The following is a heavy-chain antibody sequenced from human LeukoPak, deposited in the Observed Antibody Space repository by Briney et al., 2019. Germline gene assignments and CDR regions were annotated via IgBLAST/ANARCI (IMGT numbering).Heavy chain of an antibody. CDR2: INPSGGST. J-gene: IGHJ4*02. CDR3: ARDFMVRGVIDY. Sequence: ASVKVSCKASGYTFTSYYMHWVRQAPGQGLEWMGIINPSGGSTSYAQKFQGRVTMTRDMSTSTVYMGLSSLRSEDTAVYYCARDFMVRGVIDYWGQGTLVTVSS. D-gene: IGHD3-10*01. CDR1: GYTFTSYY. V-gene: IGHV1-46*01.